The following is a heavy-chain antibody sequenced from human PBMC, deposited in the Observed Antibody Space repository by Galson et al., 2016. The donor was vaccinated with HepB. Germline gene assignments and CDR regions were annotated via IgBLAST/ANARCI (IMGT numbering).Heavy chain of an antibody. CDR3: ARDKAAGYDLWSGYFTQTYGMDV. Sequence: KGLEWVSVIYSGGSTYYADSVQGRFTISRDNSKNTLYLQMNSLRVEDTAVYYCARDKAAGYDLWSGYFTQTYGMDVWGQGTTVTVS. CDR2: IYSGGST. D-gene: IGHD3-3*01. V-gene: IGHV3-53*05. J-gene: IGHJ6*02.